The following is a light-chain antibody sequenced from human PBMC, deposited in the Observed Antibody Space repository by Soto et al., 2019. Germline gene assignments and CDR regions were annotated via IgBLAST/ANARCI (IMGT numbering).Light chain of an antibody. CDR2: KAS. J-gene: IGKJ5*01. CDR1: QSISSW. Sequence: DIQMTQSPSTLSASVGDRVTITCRASQSISSWLAWYQQKPGKAPKLLIYKASNLESGVPSRFSGSGSGTEFTLTISSLQPDDFATYYCQQLNSYPPSITFGQGTRLEIK. V-gene: IGKV1-5*03. CDR3: QQLNSYPPSIT.